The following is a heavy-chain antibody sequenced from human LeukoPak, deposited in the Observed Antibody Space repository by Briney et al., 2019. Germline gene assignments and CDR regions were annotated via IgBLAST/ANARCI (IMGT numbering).Heavy chain of an antibody. J-gene: IGHJ6*02. CDR3: ARDNDFWRLDV. Sequence: ASVKVSCKASGYTFTSYYMHWVRQAPGQGLEWMGWISAYNGNTNYAQKLQGRVTMTTDTSTSTAYMELRSLRSDDTAVYYCARDNDFWRLDVWGQGTTVTVSS. CDR2: ISAYNGNT. D-gene: IGHD3-3*01. V-gene: IGHV1-18*04. CDR1: GYTFTSYY.